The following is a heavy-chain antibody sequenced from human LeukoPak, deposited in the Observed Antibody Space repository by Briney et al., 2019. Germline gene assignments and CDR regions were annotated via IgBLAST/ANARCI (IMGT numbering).Heavy chain of an antibody. CDR1: GYTFSRDW. V-gene: IGHV5-51*01. J-gene: IGHJ4*02. D-gene: IGHD2-21*02. Sequence: GESLKISCKASGYTFSRDWIAWVRQPPGKGLEWVGIIYPGDSDVRYSPSFQGHVTISADKSISTAFLQWTSLEASDTGIYYCAKSWNCGGDCYWGPFDHWGQGTQVAVSS. CDR2: IYPGDSDV. CDR3: AKSWNCGGDCYWGPFDH.